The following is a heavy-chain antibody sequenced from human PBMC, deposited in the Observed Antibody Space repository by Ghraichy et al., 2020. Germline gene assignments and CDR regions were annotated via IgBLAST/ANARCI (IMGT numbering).Heavy chain of an antibody. CDR2: IYYSGST. CDR3: ARGGGHYYDSSGYYN. J-gene: IGHJ4*02. D-gene: IGHD3-22*01. Sequence: SETLSLTCTVSGGSISSYYWSWIRQPPGKGLEWIGYIYYSGSTNYNPSLKSRVTISVDTSTNQFSLKLSSVTAADTPVYYCARGGGHYYDSSGYYNWGQGTLVTVSS. V-gene: IGHV4-59*01. CDR1: GGSISSYY.